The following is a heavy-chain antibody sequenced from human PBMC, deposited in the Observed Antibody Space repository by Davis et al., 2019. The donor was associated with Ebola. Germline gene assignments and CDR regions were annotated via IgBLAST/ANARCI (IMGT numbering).Heavy chain of an antibody. CDR3: ARAITIFGVVMATNFDY. CDR1: GGSISSYY. Sequence: MPSETLSLTCTVSGGSISSYYWSWIRQPPGKGLEWIGYIYYSGSTNYNPSLKSRVTISVDTSKNQFSLKLSSVTAADTAVYYCARAITIFGVVMATNFDYWGQGTLVTVSS. V-gene: IGHV4-59*01. CDR2: IYYSGST. J-gene: IGHJ4*02. D-gene: IGHD3-3*01.